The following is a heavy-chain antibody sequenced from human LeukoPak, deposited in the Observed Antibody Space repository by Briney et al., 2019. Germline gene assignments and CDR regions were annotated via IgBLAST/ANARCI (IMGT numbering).Heavy chain of an antibody. D-gene: IGHD3-10*01. CDR2: IIPIFGTA. CDR3: ARDGGDYGSGNYYYMAV. V-gene: IGHV1-69*05. J-gene: IGHJ6*03. Sequence: SVNVSCKASGGTFSSYAISWVRQAPGQGLEWMGGIIPIFGTANYGQKFQGRVTITTDESTSTAYMELSSLRSEDTAVYYCARDGGDYGSGNYYYMAVWGKGTTVTVSS. CDR1: GGTFSSYA.